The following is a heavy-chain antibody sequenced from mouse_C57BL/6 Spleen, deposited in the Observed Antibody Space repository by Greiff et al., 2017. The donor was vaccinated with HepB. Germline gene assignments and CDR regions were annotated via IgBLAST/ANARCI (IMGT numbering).Heavy chain of an antibody. CDR2: IYPSDSET. V-gene: IGHV1-61*01. CDR1: GYTFTSYW. CDR3: ARGNPYMDY. J-gene: IGHJ4*01. D-gene: IGHD2-1*01. Sequence: QVQLQQPGAELVRPGSSVKLSCKASGYTFTSYWMDWVKQRPGQGLEWIGNIYPSDSETHYNQKFKDKATLTVDKSSSTAYMQLSSLTSEDSAVYYCARGNPYMDYWGQGTSVTVSS.